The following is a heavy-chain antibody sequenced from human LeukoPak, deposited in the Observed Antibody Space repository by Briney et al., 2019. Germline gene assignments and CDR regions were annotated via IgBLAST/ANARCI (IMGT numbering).Heavy chain of an antibody. D-gene: IGHD4-11*01. CDR1: GYSFTNYW. V-gene: IGHV5-51*01. J-gene: IGHJ6*03. CDR3: ARSTVSRQPAYYYYYYMDV. Sequence: GESLKISCKGSGYSFTNYWIGWVRQMPGKGLGWMGIIYPGDSDTRYSPSFQGQVTISADKSISTAYLQWSSLKASDTAMYYCARSTVSRQPAYYYYYYMDVWRKRTKVTVSS. CDR2: IYPGDSDT.